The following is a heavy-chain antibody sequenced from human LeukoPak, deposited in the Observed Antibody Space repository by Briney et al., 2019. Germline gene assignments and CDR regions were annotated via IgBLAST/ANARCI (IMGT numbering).Heavy chain of an antibody. CDR3: ARDSSGYQ. V-gene: IGHV3-7*01. CDR1: GFTFSTYW. Sequence: GGSLRLSCAASGFTFSTYWMSWVRQAPGKGPEWVANIKEDGSEKYYGDSVKGRFTISRDNAKNSLYLQMNSLRAEDTAVYYCARDSSGYQWGQGTLVTVSS. D-gene: IGHD3-22*01. CDR2: IKEDGSEK. J-gene: IGHJ4*02.